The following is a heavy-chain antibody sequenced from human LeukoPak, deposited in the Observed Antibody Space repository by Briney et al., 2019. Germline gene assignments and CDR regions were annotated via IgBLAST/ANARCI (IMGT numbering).Heavy chain of an antibody. V-gene: IGHV3-21*01. Sequence: GGSLRHSCAASGFTFSSYSMNWVRQAPGKGLEWVSSISSSSSYIYYADSVKGRFTISRDNAKNSLYLQMNSLRAEGTAVYYCARVALRTFDYWGQGTLVTVSS. CDR3: ARVALRTFDY. CDR2: ISSSSSYI. J-gene: IGHJ4*02. CDR1: GFTFSSYS. D-gene: IGHD4-17*01.